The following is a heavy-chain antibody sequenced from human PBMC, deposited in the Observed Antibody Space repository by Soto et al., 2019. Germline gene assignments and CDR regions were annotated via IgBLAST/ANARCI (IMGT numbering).Heavy chain of an antibody. CDR1: GGSISSYY. J-gene: IGHJ6*03. V-gene: IGHV4-59*01. D-gene: IGHD2-15*01. Sequence: KASETLSLTCTVSGGSISSYYWSWIRQPPGKGLEWIGYIYYSGSTNYNPSLKSRVTISVDTSKNQFSLKLSSVTAADTAVYYCASLGDYLGYCSGGSCNNYYMDVWGKGTTVTVSS. CDR2: IYYSGST. CDR3: ASLGDYLGYCSGGSCNNYYMDV.